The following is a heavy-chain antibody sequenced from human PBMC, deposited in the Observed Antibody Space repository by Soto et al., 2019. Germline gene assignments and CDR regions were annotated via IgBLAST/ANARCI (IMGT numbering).Heavy chain of an antibody. D-gene: IGHD5-12*01. J-gene: IGHJ3*02. V-gene: IGHV3-48*03. CDR2: ISSSGNSI. Sequence: PGGSLRLSCAASGFTFSSYEMDWVRQAPGKGPEWVAYISSSGNSIYYTDSVKGRFTISRDNAENSLDLQMNSLRAEDTAVYYCVKEKSVLYSGYDAFDIWGQGTMVTVA. CDR1: GFTFSSYE. CDR3: VKEKSVLYSGYDAFDI.